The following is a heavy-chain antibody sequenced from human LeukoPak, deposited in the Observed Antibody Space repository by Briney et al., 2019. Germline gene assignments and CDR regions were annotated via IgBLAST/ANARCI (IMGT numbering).Heavy chain of an antibody. CDR3: ASEWYSSSSRYYYFDY. CDR2: IIPIFGTA. D-gene: IGHD6-6*01. CDR1: GGTFSSYA. V-gene: IGHV1-69*05. J-gene: IGHJ4*02. Sequence: SVKVSCKASGGTFSSYAISWVRQAPGQGLEWMGGIIPIFGTANYAQKFQGRVTITTDESTSTAYMELSSLRSEDTALYYCASEWYSSSSRYYYFDYWGQGTLVTVSS.